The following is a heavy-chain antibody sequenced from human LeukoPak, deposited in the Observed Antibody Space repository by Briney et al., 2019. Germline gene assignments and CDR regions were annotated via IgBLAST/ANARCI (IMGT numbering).Heavy chain of an antibody. Sequence: GGSLRLSCAASGFTFSSYAMSWVRQAPGKGLEWVSGISGSGGSTYYADSVKGRFTISRDNSKNTLYLQMNRLRAEDTAVYYCAKLKQGHLRFLEWLLAPFDYWGQGTLVTVSS. CDR2: ISGSGGST. V-gene: IGHV3-23*01. D-gene: IGHD3-3*01. CDR1: GFTFSSYA. CDR3: AKLKQGHLRFLEWLLAPFDY. J-gene: IGHJ4*02.